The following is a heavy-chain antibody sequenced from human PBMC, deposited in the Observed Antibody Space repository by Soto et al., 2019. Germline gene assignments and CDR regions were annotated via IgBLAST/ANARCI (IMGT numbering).Heavy chain of an antibody. J-gene: IGHJ4*02. Sequence: GGSLRLSCSASGFTFSRFVMSWVRQAPGKGLEWVAAITDSGYTSKEADSVKGRFTISRDNSKSTLYLQTNSLRAEDTAVYYGARDRDGGTYTYFDNWGQGPRVTVSS. CDR2: ITDSGYTS. CDR3: ARDRDGGTYTYFDN. V-gene: IGHV3-23*01. D-gene: IGHD1-26*01. CDR1: GFTFSRFV.